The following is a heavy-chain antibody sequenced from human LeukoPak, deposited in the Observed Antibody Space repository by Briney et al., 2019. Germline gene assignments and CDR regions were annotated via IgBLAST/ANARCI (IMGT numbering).Heavy chain of an antibody. V-gene: IGHV3-23*01. CDR2: ISGSGGST. Sequence: GGSLRLSCAASGFTFDDYGMSWVRQAPGKGLEWVSAISGSGGSTYYADSVKGRFTISRDNSKNTLYLQMNSLRAEDTAVYYCAKRVAAMGGKGPLDYWGQGTLVTVSS. J-gene: IGHJ4*02. CDR3: AKRVAAMGGKGPLDY. CDR1: GFTFDDYG. D-gene: IGHD5-18*01.